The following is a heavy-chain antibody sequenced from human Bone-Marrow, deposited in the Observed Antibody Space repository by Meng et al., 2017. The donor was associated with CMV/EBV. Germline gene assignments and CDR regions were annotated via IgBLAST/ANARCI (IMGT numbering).Heavy chain of an antibody. Sequence: ASVKVSCKTSGYRFSAYYIHWVRQAPGQGLEWMGWINPNSGGTNYAQKFQGRVTMTRDTSISTAYMELSRLRSDDTAVYYCAGPSAVGYSSGWTDAFDIWGQGTMVTVSS. CDR1: GYRFSAYY. V-gene: IGHV1-2*02. D-gene: IGHD6-19*01. CDR3: AGPSAVGYSSGWTDAFDI. J-gene: IGHJ3*02. CDR2: INPNSGGT.